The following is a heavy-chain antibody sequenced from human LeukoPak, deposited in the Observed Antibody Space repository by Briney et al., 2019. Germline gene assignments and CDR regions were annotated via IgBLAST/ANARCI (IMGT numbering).Heavy chain of an antibody. V-gene: IGHV3-7*01. Sequence: GGSLRLSYAVSGFTFNTYWMSWVRQAPGKGLEWVANIMQDGSEKYYVDSVKGRFTISRDNAKNSLYLQMNSLRAEDTAVYYCARVCSGGSCGIDYWGQGTLVTVSS. CDR1: GFTFNTYW. CDR2: IMQDGSEK. D-gene: IGHD2-15*01. CDR3: ARVCSGGSCGIDY. J-gene: IGHJ4*02.